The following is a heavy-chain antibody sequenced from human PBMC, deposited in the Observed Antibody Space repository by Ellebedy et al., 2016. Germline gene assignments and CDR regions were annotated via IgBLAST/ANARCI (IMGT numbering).Heavy chain of an antibody. CDR2: MNPNSGNT. V-gene: IGHV1-8*02. D-gene: IGHD5-12*01. J-gene: IGHJ4*02. CDR1: GYTFTGYY. Sequence: ASVKVSCKASGYTFTGYYMHWVRQAPGQGLEWMGWMNPNSGNTGYAQKFQGRVTMTRNTSISTAYMELSSLRSEDTAVYYCARRVRDERYSGFKFDYWGQGTLVTVSS. CDR3: ARRVRDERYSGFKFDY.